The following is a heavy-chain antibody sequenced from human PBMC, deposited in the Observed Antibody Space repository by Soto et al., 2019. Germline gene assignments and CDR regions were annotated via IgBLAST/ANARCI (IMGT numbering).Heavy chain of an antibody. CDR1: GYTFTSYG. V-gene: IGHV1-18*04. CDR2: ISAYNGNT. D-gene: IGHD3-22*01. Sequence: EASVKVSCKASGYTFTSYGISWVRQAPGQGLEWMGWISAYNGNTNYAQKLQGRVTMTTDTSTSTAYMELRSLRSDDTAVYYCATVPDYYDSSGYLDYWGQGTLVTVSS. CDR3: ATVPDYYDSSGYLDY. J-gene: IGHJ4*02.